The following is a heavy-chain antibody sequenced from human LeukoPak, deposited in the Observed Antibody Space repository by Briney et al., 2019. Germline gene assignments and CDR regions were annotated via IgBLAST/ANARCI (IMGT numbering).Heavy chain of an antibody. D-gene: IGHD3-22*01. Sequence: GGSLRLSCAASGFTFSSYWMSWVRQAPGKGLEWVGRIKSKTDGGTTDYAAPVKGRFTISRDDSKNTLYLQMNSLKTEDTAVYYCTTETPVGDYYDSSGYHDYWGQGTLVTVSS. CDR2: IKSKTDGGTT. CDR3: TTETPVGDYYDSSGYHDY. CDR1: GFTFSSYW. V-gene: IGHV3-15*01. J-gene: IGHJ4*02.